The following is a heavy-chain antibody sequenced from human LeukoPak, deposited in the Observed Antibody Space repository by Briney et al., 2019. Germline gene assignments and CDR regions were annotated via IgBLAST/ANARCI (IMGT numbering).Heavy chain of an antibody. J-gene: IGHJ4*01. CDR2: IGISSGNT. CDR1: GFNFIDYS. D-gene: IGHD5-12*01. V-gene: IGHV3-48*01. Sequence: GGSLRLSCAASGFNFIDYSMNWVRQAPGKGLEWISYIGISSGNTKYADSAKGRFTISRDKARNSLYLQMNSLRVEDTAVYYCARDHRYAFDNWGHGTLVTVSS. CDR3: ARDHRYAFDN.